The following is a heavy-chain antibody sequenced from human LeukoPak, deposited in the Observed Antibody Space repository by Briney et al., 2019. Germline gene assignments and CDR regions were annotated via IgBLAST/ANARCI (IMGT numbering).Heavy chain of an antibody. J-gene: IGHJ3*02. Sequence: SETLSLTCTVSGGSISSSSYYWGWIRQPPGKGLEWIGSIYYSGSTYYNPSLKSRVTISVDTSKNQFSLKLSSVTAADTAVYYCARPTLYCSSTSCYAFDIWGQGTMVTVSS. V-gene: IGHV4-39*01. CDR2: IYYSGST. CDR3: ARPTLYCSSTSCYAFDI. D-gene: IGHD2-2*01. CDR1: GGSISSSSYY.